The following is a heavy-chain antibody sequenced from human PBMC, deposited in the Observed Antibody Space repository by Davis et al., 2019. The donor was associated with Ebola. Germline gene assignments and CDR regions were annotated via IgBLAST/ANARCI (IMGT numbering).Heavy chain of an antibody. J-gene: IGHJ6*02. D-gene: IGHD2-15*01. CDR2: IIPIFGTA. CDR3: ASLGTHCSGGSCYDYYYYAMDV. CDR1: GCTFSNYA. Sequence: SSVKVSCKASGCTFSNYAISWVRQAPGQGLEWMGGIIPIFGTANYAQKFQGRVTITADESTSTAYMELSSLISEDTAVYYCASLGTHCSGGSCYDYYYYAMDVWGQGTTVTVSS. V-gene: IGHV1-69*13.